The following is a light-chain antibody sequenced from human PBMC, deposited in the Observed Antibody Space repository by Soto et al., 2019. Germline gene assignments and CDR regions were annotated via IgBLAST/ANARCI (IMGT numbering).Light chain of an antibody. CDR1: QSISSW. Sequence: DIQMTQSPSTLSASVGDRVTITCRASQSISSWLAWYQQKPGKAPKLLIYDASSLESGVPSRFSGSGSGTEFTITISSLQPDDFATYYCQQYNSYSQTFGQGTKLEIK. CDR3: QQYNSYSQT. CDR2: DAS. J-gene: IGKJ2*01. V-gene: IGKV1-5*01.